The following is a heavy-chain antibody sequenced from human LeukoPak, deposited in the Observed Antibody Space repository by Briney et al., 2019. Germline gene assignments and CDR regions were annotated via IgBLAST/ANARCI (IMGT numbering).Heavy chain of an antibody. CDR3: ARGLTVVPDIPFDV. J-gene: IGHJ3*01. CDR1: GFSLSSGHF. D-gene: IGHD4-23*01. Sequence: SETLSLTCSVSGFSLSSGHFWGWIRQSPGKGLEWIGSVSHSASTYYNPSLKSRVTMSIDTSKNQFSLKLKSVTAADSAVYFCARGLTVVPDIPFDVWGRGTKITVSS. CDR2: VSHSAST. V-gene: IGHV4-38-2*02.